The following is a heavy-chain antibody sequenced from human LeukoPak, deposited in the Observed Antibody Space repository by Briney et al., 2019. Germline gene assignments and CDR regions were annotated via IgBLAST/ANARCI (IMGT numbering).Heavy chain of an antibody. J-gene: IGHJ4*02. CDR2: ISYDGSNK. CDR1: GFTFSSYA. V-gene: IGHV3-30*04. CDR3: ARAPDSSGPRGYFDY. D-gene: IGHD3-22*01. Sequence: PGGALRLSCAASGFTFSSYAMHWVRQAPGKGLEGGAVISYDGSNKYYADSVKGRFTISRDNSKNTLYLQMNSLRAEDTAVYYCARAPDSSGPRGYFDYWGQGTLVTVSS.